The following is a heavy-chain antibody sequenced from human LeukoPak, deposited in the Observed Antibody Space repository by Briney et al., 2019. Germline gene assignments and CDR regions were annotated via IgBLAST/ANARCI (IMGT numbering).Heavy chain of an antibody. CDR2: ICYSGST. CDR1: GGSISSGDYY. Sequence: SQTLSLTCTVSGGSISSGDYYWSWIRQPPGKGLEWIGYICYSGSTYYNPSLKSRVTISVDTSKNQFSLKLSSVTAADTAVYYCAREGSRDSSGYSLPDAFDIWGQGTMVTVSS. V-gene: IGHV4-30-4*08. D-gene: IGHD3-22*01. J-gene: IGHJ3*02. CDR3: AREGSRDSSGYSLPDAFDI.